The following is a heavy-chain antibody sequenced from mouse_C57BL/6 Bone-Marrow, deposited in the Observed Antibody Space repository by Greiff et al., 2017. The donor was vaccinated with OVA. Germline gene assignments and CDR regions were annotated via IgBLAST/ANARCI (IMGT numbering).Heavy chain of an antibody. CDR2: ISDGGSYT. Sequence: EVKLVESGGGLVKPGGSLKLSCAASGFTFSSYAMSWVRQTPEKRLEWVATISDGGSYTYYPDNVKGRFTISRDNAKNNLYLQMSHLKSEDTAMYYCARDRGTVVAKDYWGQGTTLTVSS. J-gene: IGHJ2*01. D-gene: IGHD1-1*01. CDR1: GFTFSSYA. CDR3: ARDRGTVVAKDY. V-gene: IGHV5-4*01.